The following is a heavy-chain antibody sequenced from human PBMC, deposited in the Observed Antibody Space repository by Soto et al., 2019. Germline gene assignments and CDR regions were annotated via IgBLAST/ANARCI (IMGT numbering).Heavy chain of an antibody. CDR3: AKPGYSYEYWFDP. Sequence: AGSLRLSCAASGFTFSSYAMSWVRQAPGKGLEWVSDISGSGGSTYYADSVKGRFTISRDNSKNTLYLQMNSLRAEDTAVYYCAKPGYSYEYWFDPWGQGTLVTVSS. J-gene: IGHJ5*02. CDR2: ISGSGGST. CDR1: GFTFSSYA. V-gene: IGHV3-23*01. D-gene: IGHD5-18*01.